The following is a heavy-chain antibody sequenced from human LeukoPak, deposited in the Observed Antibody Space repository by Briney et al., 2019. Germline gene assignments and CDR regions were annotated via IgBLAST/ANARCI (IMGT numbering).Heavy chain of an antibody. CDR2: ISGSGGST. J-gene: IGHJ6*03. D-gene: IGHD3-10*01. CDR1: GFTFNSYG. CDR3: AKGGERDRTYYYGSGSYGYYYYYYMDV. Sequence: GGSLRLSCAASGFTFNSYGMSWVRQAPGKGLEWVSAISGSGGSTYYADSVKGRVTISRDNSKNTLYLQMNSLRAEDTAVYYCAKGGERDRTYYYGSGSYGYYYYYYMDVWGKGTTVTISS. V-gene: IGHV3-23*01.